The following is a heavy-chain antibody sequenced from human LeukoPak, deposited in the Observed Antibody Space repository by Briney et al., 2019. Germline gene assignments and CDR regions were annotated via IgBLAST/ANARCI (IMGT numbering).Heavy chain of an antibody. CDR3: AKDHGRYYYDSSGATDY. D-gene: IGHD3-22*01. J-gene: IGHJ4*02. V-gene: IGHV3-30*18. CDR1: GFTFSSYG. Sequence: GGSLRLSCAASGFTFSSYGMHWVRQAPGKGLEWVAVISYDGSNKYYADSVKGRFTISRDNSKNALYLQMNSLRAEDTAVYYCAKDHGRYYYDSSGATDYWGQGTLVTVSS. CDR2: ISYDGSNK.